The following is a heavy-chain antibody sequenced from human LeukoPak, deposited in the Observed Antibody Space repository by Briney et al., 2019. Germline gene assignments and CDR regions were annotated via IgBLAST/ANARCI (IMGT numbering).Heavy chain of an antibody. CDR3: ARVINFYYYMDV. CDR1: GFTFSSYE. Sequence: GGSLRLSCAASGFTFSSYEINWVRQAPGKGLEWVSYISGGGTGKYYADSVKGRFTISRDNAKNSLYLQMNSLRAEDTAIYYCARVINFYYYMDVWGKGTTVTISS. CDR2: ISGGGTGK. D-gene: IGHD2/OR15-2a*01. J-gene: IGHJ6*03. V-gene: IGHV3-48*03.